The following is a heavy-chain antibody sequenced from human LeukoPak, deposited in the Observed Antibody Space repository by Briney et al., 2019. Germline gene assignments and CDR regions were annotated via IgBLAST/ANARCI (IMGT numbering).Heavy chain of an antibody. V-gene: IGHV3-23*01. CDR1: GFVFSTYA. J-gene: IGHJ4*02. CDR3: VKDRYSSAYYFEN. D-gene: IGHD4-11*01. Sequence: GGSLRLSCAASGFVFSTYAMSWVRQAPGRGLEWVSGISGSGASTYTANSVKGRFTISRDNSKNTLDLQMNSLRAENTAIYYCVKDRYSSAYYFENWGQGTLVTVSS. CDR2: ISGSGAST.